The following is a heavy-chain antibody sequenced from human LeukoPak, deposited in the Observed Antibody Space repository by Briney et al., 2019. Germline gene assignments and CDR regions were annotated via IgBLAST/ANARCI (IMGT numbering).Heavy chain of an antibody. CDR3: ARVRTTVTYYFDY. V-gene: IGHV3-21*01. Sequence: GGSLRLSCAASGSTFSTYYMNWVRQAPGKGLEWVSSISTSSSYIYYADAVKGRFTISRDNAKNSLYLQINSLRAEDTAVYYCARVRTTVTYYFDYWGQGTLVTVSS. CDR1: GSTFSTYY. J-gene: IGHJ4*02. D-gene: IGHD4-17*01. CDR2: ISTSSSYI.